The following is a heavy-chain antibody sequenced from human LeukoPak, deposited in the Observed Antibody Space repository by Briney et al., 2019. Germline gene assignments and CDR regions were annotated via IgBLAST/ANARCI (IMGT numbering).Heavy chain of an antibody. D-gene: IGHD3-10*01. CDR2: IYYSGST. CDR3: AREDSYYYGSGSYSILDY. CDR1: GGSISSSSYY. V-gene: IGHV4-39*02. Sequence: SETLSLTCTVSGGSISSSSYYWGWIRQPPGKGLEWIGSIYYSGSTYYNPSLKSRVTISVYTSKNQFSLKLSSVTAADTAVYYCAREDSYYYGSGSYSILDYWGQGTLVTVSS. J-gene: IGHJ4*02.